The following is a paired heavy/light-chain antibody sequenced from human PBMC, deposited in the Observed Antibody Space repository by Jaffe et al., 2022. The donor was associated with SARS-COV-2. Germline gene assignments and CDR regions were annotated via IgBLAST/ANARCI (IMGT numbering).Heavy chain of an antibody. Sequence: EVQLLESGGGLVQPGGSLRLSCAASGFTFSTYAMSWVRQAPGKGLEWVSTISVRGGITYYADSVKGRFTISRDNSKNTLFLQMNSLRADDTAVYYCAQDGQSGTYYYYWGQGTLVTVSA. V-gene: IGHV3-23*01. CDR1: GFTFSTYA. J-gene: IGHJ4*02. CDR2: ISVRGGIT. CDR3: AQDGQSGTYYYY. D-gene: IGHD1-26*01.
Light chain of an antibody. CDR2: AAS. J-gene: IGKJ3*01. CDR1: QSISSY. CDR3: QQSYSNPFT. Sequence: DIQMTQSPSSLSASVGDRVTIPCRASQSISSYVNWYQQKPGKAPKLLIYAASSLQSGVPSRFSGSGSGTDFTLTISSLQPEDFATYYCQQSYSNPFTFGPGTKVDIK. V-gene: IGKV1-39*01.